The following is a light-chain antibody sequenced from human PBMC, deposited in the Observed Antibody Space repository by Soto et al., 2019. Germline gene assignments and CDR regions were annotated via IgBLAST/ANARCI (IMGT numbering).Light chain of an antibody. Sequence: LQMTQSPSSLSASIGDSVTIXXRSSQSISNYLNWYQQKPGKAPKLXXYAAFSLQSGVPSRFRGSGSGTEFTLTISSLQSEDFAVYYCQQYNNWPPWTFGQGTKVDIK. CDR2: AAF. V-gene: IGKV1-39*01. J-gene: IGKJ1*01. CDR1: QSISNY. CDR3: QQYNNWPPWT.